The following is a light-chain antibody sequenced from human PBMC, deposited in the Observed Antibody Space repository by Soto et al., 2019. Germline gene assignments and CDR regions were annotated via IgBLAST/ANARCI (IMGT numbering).Light chain of an antibody. CDR3: QQGSTFPT. CDR2: SVS. Sequence: DIQMTQSPSFVSASVGDRVSITCRASQGIGSWLAWYQQKPGTAPKLLIYSVSSLQSGVPSRFSGSGSGTDFTRTISSLQPEDFATYYCQQGSTFPTFGQGTKVEVK. V-gene: IGKV1-12*01. CDR1: QGIGSW. J-gene: IGKJ1*01.